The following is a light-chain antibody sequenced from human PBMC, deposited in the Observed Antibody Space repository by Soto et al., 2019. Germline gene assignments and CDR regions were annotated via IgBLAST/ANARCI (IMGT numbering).Light chain of an antibody. Sequence: IQMTQSPSSLSASVGDRVTITCRASQNIISHLNWYQQRPGKAPKALIYGASSLQSGVPSRFSGSGSGTEFTLTISGLLPEDFAAYHCQQLYTLPFTFGQGTRLEIK. J-gene: IGKJ5*01. CDR1: QNIISH. CDR2: GAS. V-gene: IGKV1-39*01. CDR3: QQLYTLPFT.